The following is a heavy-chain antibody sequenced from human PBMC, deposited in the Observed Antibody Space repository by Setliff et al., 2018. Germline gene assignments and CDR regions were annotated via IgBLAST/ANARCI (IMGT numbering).Heavy chain of an antibody. J-gene: IGHJ4*02. Sequence: PSETLSLTCSVSGDSMSFSYWSWIRQPPGKRLEWIGEIIHSGSTNYNPSLKSRVTISMDTSKNQFSLKVPSVTAADTAVYYCARSFSRSEKFLLDYWGQGALVTVSS. CDR3: ARSFSRSEKFLLDY. D-gene: IGHD2-15*01. CDR2: IIHSGST. V-gene: IGHV4-34*12. CDR1: GDSMSFSY.